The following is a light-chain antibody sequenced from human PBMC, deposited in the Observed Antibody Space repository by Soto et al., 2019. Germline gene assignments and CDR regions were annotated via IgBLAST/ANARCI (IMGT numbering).Light chain of an antibody. CDR2: EVS. CDR3: TSYTSDNTHV. V-gene: IGLV2-14*01. CDR1: TSDVGNYDY. Sequence: QSALTQPASVSGSPGQSITISCTGSTSDVGNYDYVSWYQHHPGKAPKLMIYEVSNRPSGVSNRFSGSKSDNTASLTISGLQTEDEADYYCTSYTSDNTHVFGTGTQLTVL. J-gene: IGLJ1*01.